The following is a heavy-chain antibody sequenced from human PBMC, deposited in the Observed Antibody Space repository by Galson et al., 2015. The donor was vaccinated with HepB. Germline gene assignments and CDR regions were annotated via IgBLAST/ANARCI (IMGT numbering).Heavy chain of an antibody. J-gene: IGHJ6*02. D-gene: IGHD5-18*01. V-gene: IGHV3-21*01. Sequence: SLRLSCAASGFTFSSYSMNWVRQAPGKGLEWVSSISSSSSYIYYADSVKGRFTISRDNAKNSLYLQMNSLRAEDTAVYYCARDGGTAMVKARYYYYGMDVWGQGTTVTVSS. CDR1: GFTFSSYS. CDR2: ISSSSSYI. CDR3: ARDGGTAMVKARYYYYGMDV.